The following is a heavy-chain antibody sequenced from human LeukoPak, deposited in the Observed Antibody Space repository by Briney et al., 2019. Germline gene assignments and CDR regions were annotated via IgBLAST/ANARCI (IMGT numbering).Heavy chain of an antibody. CDR3: ARTFPTGGYCTNGVCYGYMDV. J-gene: IGHJ6*03. CDR1: GFTFSSYE. CDR2: ISSSGTTI. V-gene: IGHV3-48*03. Sequence: GGSLRLSCAASGFTFSSYEMNWVRQAPGKGLEWVSYISSSGTTIYYAASVKGRFTISRDNAKNSLYLQMNSLRAEDTAVYYCARTFPTGGYCTNGVCYGYMDVWGKGTTVTVSS. D-gene: IGHD2-8*01.